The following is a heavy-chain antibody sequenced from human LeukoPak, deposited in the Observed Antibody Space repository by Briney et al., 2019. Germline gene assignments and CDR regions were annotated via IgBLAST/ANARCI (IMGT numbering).Heavy chain of an antibody. CDR1: GGTFSSYA. J-gene: IGHJ5*02. D-gene: IGHD5-12*01. Sequence: SVKVSCKASGGTFSSYAISWVRQAPGQGLEWMGGIIPIFGTANYAQKFQGRVTITADESTSTAYMELSSLRSEDTAVYYCARVGRGYGGYDGTNWFDPWGQGTLVTVSS. V-gene: IGHV1-69*01. CDR2: IIPIFGTA. CDR3: ARVGRGYGGYDGTNWFDP.